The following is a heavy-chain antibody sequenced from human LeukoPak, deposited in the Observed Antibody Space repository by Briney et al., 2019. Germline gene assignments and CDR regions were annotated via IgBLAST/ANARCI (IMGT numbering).Heavy chain of an antibody. CDR2: IYYSGST. CDR3: AREERPRRSAFDI. J-gene: IGHJ3*02. V-gene: IGHV4-59*01. D-gene: IGHD5-24*01. CDR1: GGSISSYY. Sequence: SETLSLTCTVSGGSISSYYWSWIRQPPGKGLEWIGYIYYSGSTNYNPSLKSRVTISVDTSKNQFSLELSSVTAADTAVYYCAREERPRRSAFDIWGQGTMVTVSS.